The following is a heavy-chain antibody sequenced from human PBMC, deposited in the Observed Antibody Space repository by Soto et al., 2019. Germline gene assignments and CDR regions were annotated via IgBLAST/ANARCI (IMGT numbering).Heavy chain of an antibody. CDR3: AKKGGGLTYFGSGSYYNA. Sequence: EVQLLESGGGLVQPGGSLRLSCAASGVTFSNYAMTWVRQAPGKGLQWVSLISGSGDSTHYADSVKGRFTISKDNSMNTVDLQMNSLRAEDPAVYYRAKKGGGLTYFGSGSYYNAWGQGTLVTVSS. CDR1: GVTFSNYA. D-gene: IGHD3-10*01. J-gene: IGHJ5*02. CDR2: ISGSGDST. V-gene: IGHV3-23*01.